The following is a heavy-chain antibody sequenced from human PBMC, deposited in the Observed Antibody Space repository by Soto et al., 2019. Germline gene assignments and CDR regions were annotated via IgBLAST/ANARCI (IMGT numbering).Heavy chain of an antibody. Sequence: QVQLVQSGAEVKKPGSSVKVSCKASGGTFSSYAISWVRQAPGQGLEWMGGIIPIFGTANYAQKFQGRVTITADESTSXXYXEXXSLGSEDTAVYYCARQAGYRSIAARPSKGALKFDPWGQGTLVTVSS. J-gene: IGHJ5*02. CDR1: GGTFSSYA. D-gene: IGHD6-6*01. CDR3: ARQAGYRSIAARPSKGALKFDP. CDR2: IIPIFGTA. V-gene: IGHV1-69*12.